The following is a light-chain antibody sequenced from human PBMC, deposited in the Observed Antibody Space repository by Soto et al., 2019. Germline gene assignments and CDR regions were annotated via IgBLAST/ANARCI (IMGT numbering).Light chain of an antibody. CDR3: SSYTTTNTYV. CDR1: SSDVGGYNY. Sequence: QSALTQPASVSGSPGQSITISCTGTSSDVGGYNYVSWSQHHPGKAPKLMIYEVSHRPSGVSNRFSGSKSGNTASLTISGRQAEDEAGYYCSSYTTTNTYVFGTGTKLTVL. V-gene: IGLV2-14*01. J-gene: IGLJ1*01. CDR2: EVS.